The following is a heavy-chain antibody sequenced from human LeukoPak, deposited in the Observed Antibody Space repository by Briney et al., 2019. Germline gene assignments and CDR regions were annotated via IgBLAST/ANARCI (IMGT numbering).Heavy chain of an antibody. Sequence: GGSLRLSCAASGFTFSNAWMSWVRQAPGKGLEWVGRIKSKSDGGTTDYAAPVKGRFTISRDDSRNTMYVQMNSLKTEDTAVYYCAAGWYFDIWGRGILVTVSS. V-gene: IGHV3-15*01. CDR2: IKSKSDGGTT. CDR1: GFTFSNAW. CDR3: AAGWYFDI. J-gene: IGHJ2*01.